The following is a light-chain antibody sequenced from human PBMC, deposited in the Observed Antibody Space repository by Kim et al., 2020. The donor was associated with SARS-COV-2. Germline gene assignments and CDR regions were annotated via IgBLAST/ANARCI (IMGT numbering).Light chain of an antibody. Sequence: AIQLTQSPSSLSASVGDRVTISCRASQGITSDVAWYQQKLGKAPQLLIYDASTLESGVPSRFSGSGSGTDFTLIISSLQPEDFATYYCQQFNNYPLTFGGGTKVDIK. V-gene: IGKV1D-13*01. CDR3: QQFNNYPLT. CDR2: DAS. CDR1: QGITSD. J-gene: IGKJ4*01.